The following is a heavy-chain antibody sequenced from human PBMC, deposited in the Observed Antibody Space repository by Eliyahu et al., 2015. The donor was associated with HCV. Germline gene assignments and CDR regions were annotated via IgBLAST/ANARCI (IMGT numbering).Heavy chain of an antibody. CDR3: AREEAVGGWPFDY. CDR2: INAGNGNT. D-gene: IGHD6-19*01. J-gene: IGHJ4*02. Sequence: QVQLVQSGAEVKKPGASVKVSCKASGYTFTTYTIHWVRQAPGQSLEWMGYINAGNGNTKYSQKFQGRVTITRDTSASTAYVELSSLRSEDTAVYYCAREEAVGGWPFDYWGQGTLVTVSS. CDR1: GYTFTTYT. V-gene: IGHV1-3*01.